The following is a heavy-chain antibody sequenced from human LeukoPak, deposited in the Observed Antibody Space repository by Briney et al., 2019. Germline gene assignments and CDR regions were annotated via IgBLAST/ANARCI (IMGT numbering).Heavy chain of an antibody. CDR2: INYSGGHK. V-gene: IGHV3-23*01. CDR1: GCTFKNCA. Sequence: GGSLRLSCVASGCTFKNCALNWVRMPPGKGQDWVSGINYSGGHKYYADSVNGRFTISRDSSKNPLSLQMNSLTTEDTAVYYCAKDDSMTLDHFDYWGQGALVTVSS. D-gene: IGHD4-11*01. CDR3: AKDDSMTLDHFDY. J-gene: IGHJ4*02.